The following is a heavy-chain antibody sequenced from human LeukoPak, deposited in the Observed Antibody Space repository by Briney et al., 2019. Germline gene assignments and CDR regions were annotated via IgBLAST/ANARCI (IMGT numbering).Heavy chain of an antibody. D-gene: IGHD1-26*01. CDR1: GYTFTSYD. V-gene: IGHV1-8*01. Sequence: ASVKVSCKASGYTFTSYDINWVRQATGQGLEWMGRMNPNSGNTGYAQKFQGRVTMTRNTSISTAYMELSSLRSEDTAVYYCARWVSGSFAEYGMDVWGQETTVTVS. J-gene: IGHJ6*02. CDR2: MNPNSGNT. CDR3: ARWVSGSFAEYGMDV.